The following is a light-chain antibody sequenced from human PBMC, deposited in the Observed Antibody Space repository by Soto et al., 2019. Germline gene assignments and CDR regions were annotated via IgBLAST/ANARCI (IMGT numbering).Light chain of an antibody. CDR3: QQYNSYSLT. V-gene: IGKV1-5*03. Sequence: DIQMTQSPSTLSASVGDRVTITCRASQSISSWLAWYQQIPGKAPKLLIYEASSLESGVPSRFSGSGSGTEFTLTISSLQPDDFATYYCQQYNSYSLTFGGGTKVEIK. J-gene: IGKJ4*01. CDR2: EAS. CDR1: QSISSW.